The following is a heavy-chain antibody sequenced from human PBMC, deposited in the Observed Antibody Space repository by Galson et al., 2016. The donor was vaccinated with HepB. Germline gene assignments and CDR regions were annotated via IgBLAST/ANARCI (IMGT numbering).Heavy chain of an antibody. CDR3: AALRGILTGYYSDGMDV. CDR2: INPRGDTA. Sequence: SVKVSCKAPAYTFTNYYIHWVRQAPGQGLEWMGLINPRGDTASYAQKFQGRVTMTGDTSTGTAYMELSSLRSEDTAEYYCAALRGILTGYYSDGMDVWGRGTSVTVSS. CDR1: AYTFTNYY. V-gene: IGHV1-46*01. D-gene: IGHD3-9*01. J-gene: IGHJ6*02.